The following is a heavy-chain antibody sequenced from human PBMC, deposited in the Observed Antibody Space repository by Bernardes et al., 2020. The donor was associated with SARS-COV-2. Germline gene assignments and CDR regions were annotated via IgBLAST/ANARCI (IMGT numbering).Heavy chain of an antibody. CDR2: IYGDGTT. J-gene: IGHJ4*02. CDR3: VRDLDKYDF. V-gene: IGHV3-66*01. D-gene: IGHD3-16*01. Sequence: GGSLRLSCAASGFTVSTNYMSWVRQAPGKGLEWVSVIYGDGTTYYADSVKGRFTISRDNSKNTVDLQMNSLGVEDTAVYYCVRDLDKYDFWGQGTLVTVSS. CDR1: GFTVSTNY.